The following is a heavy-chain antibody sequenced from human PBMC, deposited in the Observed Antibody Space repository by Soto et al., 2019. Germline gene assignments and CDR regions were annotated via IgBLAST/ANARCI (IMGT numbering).Heavy chain of an antibody. CDR1: GGTFSSYA. Sequence: QVQLVQSGAEVEKPGSSVKVSCKASGGTFSSYAISWVRQAPGQGLEWMGGIIPIFGTANYAQKFQGRVTITADDSTTTAYRELSSLRAEDTAVYYCARGGGSSSWYREGVCLDVWGQGTTVTVSS. D-gene: IGHD6-13*01. CDR3: ARGGGSSSWYREGVCLDV. V-gene: IGHV1-69*01. J-gene: IGHJ6*02. CDR2: IIPIFGTA.